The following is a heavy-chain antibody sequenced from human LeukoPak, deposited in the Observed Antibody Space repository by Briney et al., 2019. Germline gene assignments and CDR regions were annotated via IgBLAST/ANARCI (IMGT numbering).Heavy chain of an antibody. Sequence: ASVKVSCKASGYTFTGYYMHWVRQAPGQGLEWMGWINPNSGGTNYAQKFQGRVTMTRDTSIRTGYMELSRLRSDDTAVYYCARNVLWFGELFFAPWGQGTLVTVSS. CDR2: INPNSGGT. CDR1: GYTFTGYY. V-gene: IGHV1-2*02. CDR3: ARNVLWFGELFFAP. J-gene: IGHJ5*02. D-gene: IGHD3-10*01.